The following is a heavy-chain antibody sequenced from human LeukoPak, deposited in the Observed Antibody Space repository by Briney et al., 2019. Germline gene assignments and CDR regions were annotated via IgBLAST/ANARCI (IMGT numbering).Heavy chain of an antibody. CDR3: ARYGVPYYYYYMDV. J-gene: IGHJ6*03. D-gene: IGHD4-17*01. CDR1: GGSISGYY. Sequence: SETLSLTCTVSGGSISGYYWSWIRQPPGKGLQWIGYIFYSGRTNYNPSLKSRATISVDTSKKQISLNLSSVTAADTATYYCARYGVPYYYYYMDVWGKGTTVTVFS. CDR2: IFYSGRT. V-gene: IGHV4-59*01.